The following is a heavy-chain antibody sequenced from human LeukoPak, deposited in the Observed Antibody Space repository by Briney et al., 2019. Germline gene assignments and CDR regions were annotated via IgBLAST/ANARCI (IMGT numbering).Heavy chain of an antibody. V-gene: IGHV3-7*01. J-gene: IGHJ6*02. CDR1: GFTFSSYC. D-gene: IGHD2-8*01. CDR2: IKQDGSEK. CDR3: ARAYCTNGVCSDDYYYYGMDV. Sequence: GGSLRLSCAASGFTFSSYCMSWVRQAPGKGLEWVANIKQDGSEKYNADSVKGRFTISRDNAKNSLYLQMNSLRAEDTAVYYCARAYCTNGVCSDDYYYYGMDVWGQGTTVTVSS.